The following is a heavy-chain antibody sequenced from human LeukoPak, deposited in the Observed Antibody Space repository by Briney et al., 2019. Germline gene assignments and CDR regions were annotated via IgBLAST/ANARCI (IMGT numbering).Heavy chain of an antibody. D-gene: IGHD3-10*01. V-gene: IGHV1-2*02. CDR1: GYTFTGYY. J-gene: IGHJ4*02. CDR3: ARGKLVMVRGVKSSGDY. Sequence: GASVKVSCKASGYTFTGYYMHWVRQAPGQGLEWMGWINPNSGGTNYAQKFQGRVTMTRDTSISTAYMELSRLRSDDTAVYYCARGKLVMVRGVKSSGDYWGQGTLVTVSS. CDR2: INPNSGGT.